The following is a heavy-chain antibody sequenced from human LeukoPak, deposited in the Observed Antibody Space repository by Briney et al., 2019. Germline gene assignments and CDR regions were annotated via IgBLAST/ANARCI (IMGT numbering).Heavy chain of an antibody. D-gene: IGHD2-21*02. Sequence: PGGSLRLSCAASGFTVSSNYMSWVRQAPGKGLEWVSVIYSGGSTYYADSVKGRFTISRDNSKNTLYLEMNSLRAEDTAVYYCARDRGGYCGGDCYSVFDYWGQGTLVTVST. CDR3: ARDRGGYCGGDCYSVFDY. CDR1: GFTVSSNY. V-gene: IGHV3-66*01. J-gene: IGHJ4*02. CDR2: IYSGGST.